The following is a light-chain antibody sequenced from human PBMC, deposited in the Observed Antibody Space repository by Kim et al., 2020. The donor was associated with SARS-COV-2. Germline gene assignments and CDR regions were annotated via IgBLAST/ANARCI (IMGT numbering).Light chain of an antibody. Sequence: SYELTQPPSVSVSPGQTASITCSGEKLGDKNAYWYQQKSGQSPVLVIYQDSKRPSGIPERFSGSNSGNTATLTISRTQAMDEADYYCQAWDSSTSVVFGGGTQLTVL. CDR2: QDS. V-gene: IGLV3-1*01. J-gene: IGLJ2*01. CDR1: KLGDKN. CDR3: QAWDSSTSVV.